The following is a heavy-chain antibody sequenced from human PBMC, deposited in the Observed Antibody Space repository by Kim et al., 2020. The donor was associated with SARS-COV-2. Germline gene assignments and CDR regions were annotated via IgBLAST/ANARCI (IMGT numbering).Heavy chain of an antibody. CDR2: ISRSSNSI. Sequence: GGSLRLSCAASGFSFSSYSMHWVRQAPGKGLEWISYISRSSNSIFHVDSVRGRFTISRDNSKNSLYLQMNSLRAEDTAMYYCAREDSGSHGSCDYFGQG. V-gene: IGHV3-48*04. D-gene: IGHD1-26*01. CDR3: AREDSGSHGSCDY. CDR1: GFSFSSYS. J-gene: IGHJ4*02.